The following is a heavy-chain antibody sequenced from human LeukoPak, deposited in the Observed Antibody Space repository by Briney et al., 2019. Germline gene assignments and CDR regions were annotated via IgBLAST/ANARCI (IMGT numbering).Heavy chain of an antibody. J-gene: IGHJ3*02. V-gene: IGHV3-30-3*01. CDR1: GFIFSSFA. CDR3: TRTDAFDI. Sequence: GGSLRPSCAASGFIFSSFAMHWVRQAPGRGLEWVAVISYDGSNKYYADSVKGRFTISRDNSKNTLYLQMNSPRSEDTAVYYCTRTDAFDIWGQGTMVTVSS. CDR2: ISYDGSNK.